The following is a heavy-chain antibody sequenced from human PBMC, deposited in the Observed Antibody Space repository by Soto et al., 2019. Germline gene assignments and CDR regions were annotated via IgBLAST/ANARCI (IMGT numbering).Heavy chain of an antibody. CDR3: ARGDYDILTGYFYYYGMDV. Sequence: VGSLRLSCAASGFTFSSYEMYWVRQAPGKGLEWVAIISYDGSNKYYADSVKGRFTISRDNSKNTLYLQMNSLRAEDTAVYYCARGDYDILTGYFYYYGMDVWGQGTTVTVSS. D-gene: IGHD3-9*01. CDR1: GFTFSSYE. V-gene: IGHV3-30-3*01. CDR2: ISYDGSNK. J-gene: IGHJ6*02.